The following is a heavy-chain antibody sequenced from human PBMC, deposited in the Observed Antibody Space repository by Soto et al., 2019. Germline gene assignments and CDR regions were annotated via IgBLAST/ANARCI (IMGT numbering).Heavy chain of an antibody. CDR1: GFTFSDYY. CDR3: AREYYYGMDV. J-gene: IGHJ6*02. V-gene: IGHV3-11*05. CDR2: ITGSSDYT. Sequence: QVQLVESEGGLVRPGGSLRLSCAASGFTFSDYYMSWIRQAPGKGLESVSYITGSSDYTNYADAVKGRFTISRDNTKNSLYLQMNSLRAEDTAVYYCAREYYYGMDVWGQGTTVTVSS.